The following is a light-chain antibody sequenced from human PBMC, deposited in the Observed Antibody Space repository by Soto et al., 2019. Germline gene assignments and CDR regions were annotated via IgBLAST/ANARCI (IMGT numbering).Light chain of an antibody. CDR1: QSIRSS. Sequence: DIQMTHSPSSLSASVGDRVTITCRTSQSIRSSLNWYQQKPGKAPNLLIYAASRLQSGVPSRFSGSGSGTDFTLTISCLQSEDFATYYCQQYYSFPRTFGQGTKVDIK. V-gene: IGKV1-39*01. CDR2: AAS. J-gene: IGKJ1*01. CDR3: QQYYSFPRT.